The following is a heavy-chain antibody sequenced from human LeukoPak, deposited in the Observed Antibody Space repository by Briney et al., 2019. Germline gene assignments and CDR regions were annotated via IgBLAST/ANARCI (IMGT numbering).Heavy chain of an antibody. CDR3: ARVVAREITMIVVANDY. CDR1: GFTFDTYA. J-gene: IGHJ4*02. Sequence: PGGSLRLSCAASGFTFDTYAMSWVRQAPGKGLEWVSTIGNTETYYADSVKGRFTISRDNRQNTVYLQMTSLRAEDTAVYYCARVVAREITMIVVANDYWGQGTLVTVSS. CDR2: IGNTET. V-gene: IGHV3-23*01. D-gene: IGHD3-22*01.